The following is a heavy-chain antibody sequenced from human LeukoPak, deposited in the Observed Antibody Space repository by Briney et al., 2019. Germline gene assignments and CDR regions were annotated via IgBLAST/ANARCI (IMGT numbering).Heavy chain of an antibody. J-gene: IGHJ4*02. CDR3: ANRYRDY. D-gene: IGHD1-14*01. Sequence: PGGSLRLSCAASEFSFSTYGVHWVRQAPGKGLEWVAVISYDGSDKYYADSVKGRFTISRDNSKNTLFLQMNSLRPEDTAVYYCANRYRDYWGQGTLVTVSS. CDR1: EFSFSTYG. CDR2: ISYDGSDK. V-gene: IGHV3-30*18.